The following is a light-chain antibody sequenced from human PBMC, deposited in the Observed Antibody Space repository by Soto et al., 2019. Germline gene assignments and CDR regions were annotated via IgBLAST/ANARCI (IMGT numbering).Light chain of an antibody. CDR2: DAS. V-gene: IGKV1-5*01. CDR3: QHYNTYSLFT. CDR1: QSISSW. Sequence: DIQMTQSPTTLSAFVGDRVTITCRASQSISSWLAWYQQKPGKAPKLLIYDASSLESGVPSRFSGSGSGTEFTLTISSLQPYDFATYYCQHYNTYSLFTVGPGTKVDIK. J-gene: IGKJ3*01.